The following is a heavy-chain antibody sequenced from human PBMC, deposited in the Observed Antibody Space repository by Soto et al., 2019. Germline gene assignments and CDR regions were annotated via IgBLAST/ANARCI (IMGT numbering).Heavy chain of an antibody. Sequence: ASVKVSCRASGYTFTSYGISGVRQGPGQGLEWMGWISAYNGNTNYAQKLQGTVTMTTDTSKSTAYMEVRSLRSDDTALYYCARVGWEAARDYDAFDISGQGTIVTV. CDR1: GYTFTSYG. V-gene: IGHV1-18*04. J-gene: IGHJ3*02. D-gene: IGHD6-6*01. CDR3: ARVGWEAARDYDAFDI. CDR2: ISAYNGNT.